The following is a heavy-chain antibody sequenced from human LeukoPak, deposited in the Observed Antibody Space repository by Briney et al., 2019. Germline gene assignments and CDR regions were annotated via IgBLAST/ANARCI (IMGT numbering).Heavy chain of an antibody. CDR3: ARGVLKTLIVS. D-gene: IGHD3-22*01. CDR2: IFTSGTLETSGSA. J-gene: IGHJ4*02. CDR1: GGSISSYY. V-gene: IGHV4-4*07. Sequence: SETLSLTCTVSGGSISSYYWSWIRQPAGKGLEWIGRIFTSGTLETSGSANYNPSLKSRDTMSVDTSKNQFSLKLSSVTAADTAVYYCARGVLKTLIVSWGQGTLVTVSS.